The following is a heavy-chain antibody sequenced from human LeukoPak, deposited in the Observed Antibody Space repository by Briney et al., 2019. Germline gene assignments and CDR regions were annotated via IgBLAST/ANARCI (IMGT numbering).Heavy chain of an antibody. Sequence: GGSLRLSCAASGFTFSSYSMNWVRQAPGKGLEWVSSISSSSSYIYYADSVKGRFTISRDNAKNSLYLQMNSLRAEDTAVYYCARGAYYYDSSGYRAAYWGQGTLVTVSS. D-gene: IGHD3-22*01. V-gene: IGHV3-21*01. CDR2: ISSSSSYI. CDR1: GFTFSSYS. J-gene: IGHJ4*02. CDR3: ARGAYYYDSSGYRAAY.